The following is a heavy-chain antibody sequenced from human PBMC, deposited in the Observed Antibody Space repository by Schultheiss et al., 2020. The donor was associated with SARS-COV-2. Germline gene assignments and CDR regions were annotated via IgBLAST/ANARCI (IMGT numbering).Heavy chain of an antibody. D-gene: IGHD3-22*01. V-gene: IGHV1-69*13. J-gene: IGHJ6*02. CDR3: ARGSYYYDSSGYYYAEHTPDV. CDR1: GYTFTSYA. CDR2: IIPIFGTA. Sequence: SVKVSFKASGYTFTSYAMHWVRQAPGQGLEWMGGIIPIFGTANYAQKFQGRVTITADESTSTAYMELSSLRSEDTAVYYCARGSYYYDSSGYYYAEHTPDVWGQGTTVTVSS.